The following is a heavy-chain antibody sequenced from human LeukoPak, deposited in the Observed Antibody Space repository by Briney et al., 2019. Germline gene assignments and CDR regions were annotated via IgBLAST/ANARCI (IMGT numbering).Heavy chain of an antibody. CDR2: MYNSGST. Sequence: SETLSLTCTVSGGSISSYYWSWIRQPPGKGLEWIGYMYNSGSTNYNPSLKSRVTISVDTSKNQFSLKLNSVTAADTAVYYCARVRQWLVDPFDYWGQGTLVTASS. CDR3: ARVRQWLVDPFDY. V-gene: IGHV4-59*01. J-gene: IGHJ4*02. D-gene: IGHD6-19*01. CDR1: GGSISSYY.